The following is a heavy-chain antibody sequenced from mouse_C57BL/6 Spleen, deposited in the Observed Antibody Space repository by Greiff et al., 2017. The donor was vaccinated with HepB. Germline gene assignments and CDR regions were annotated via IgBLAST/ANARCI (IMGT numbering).Heavy chain of an antibody. J-gene: IGHJ1*03. CDR1: GYTFTSYW. CDR2: IYPGSGST. CDR3: VREGSSSWYFDV. Sequence: VQLQQSGAEVVKPGASVKMSCKASGYTFTSYWISWVKQRPGQGLEWIGDIYPGSGSTNYNEKFKSKATLTVDTSSSTAYMQLSSLTSEDSAVYDCVREGSSSWYFDVWGTGTTVTVSS. V-gene: IGHV1-55*01. D-gene: IGHD1-1*01.